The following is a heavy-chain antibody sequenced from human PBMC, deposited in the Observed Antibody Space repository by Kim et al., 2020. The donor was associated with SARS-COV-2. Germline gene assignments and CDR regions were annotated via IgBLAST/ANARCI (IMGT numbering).Heavy chain of an antibody. Sequence: GGSLRLSCAASGFTFSSYAMSWVRQAPGKGLEWVSAISGSGGSTYYADSVKGRFTISRDNSKNTLYLQMNSLRAEDTAVYYCAKAVRKGYCSSTSCYGYYYYYYGMDVWGQGTTVTVSS. CDR1: GFTFSSYA. CDR3: AKAVRKGYCSSTSCYGYYYYYYGMDV. J-gene: IGHJ6*02. V-gene: IGHV3-23*01. CDR2: ISGSGGST. D-gene: IGHD2-2*01.